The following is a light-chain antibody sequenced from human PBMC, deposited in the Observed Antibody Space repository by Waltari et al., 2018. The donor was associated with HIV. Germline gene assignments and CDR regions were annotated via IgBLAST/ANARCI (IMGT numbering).Light chain of an antibody. CDR3: LLSYDRLRV. Sequence: QAEVTQEPALTVSPGGTVTLTCASSAGTVTSGHYPYWIQQKPGHSPRTLMSDTNNRHASTPARFSGSLLEGKAALTLSGAQRDDEADYYCLLSYDRLRVFGGGTKLTVL. J-gene: IGLJ2*01. V-gene: IGLV7-46*01. CDR1: AGTVTSGHY. CDR2: DTN.